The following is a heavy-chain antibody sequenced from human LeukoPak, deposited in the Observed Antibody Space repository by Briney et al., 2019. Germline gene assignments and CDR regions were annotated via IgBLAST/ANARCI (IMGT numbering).Heavy chain of an antibody. V-gene: IGHV4-38-2*02. CDR1: GYSIRSGHY. CDR3: ARDVSGYDSREYFYMDV. CDR2: IYHSGST. J-gene: IGHJ6*03. Sequence: RSSETLSLTCTVSGYSIRSGHYWGWIRQPPEMGLEWIGSIYHSGSTYYNPSLKSRVTISVDTSKNQFSLKLNSLTAADTAVYYCARDVSGYDSREYFYMDVWGKGTTVTVSS. D-gene: IGHD5-12*01.